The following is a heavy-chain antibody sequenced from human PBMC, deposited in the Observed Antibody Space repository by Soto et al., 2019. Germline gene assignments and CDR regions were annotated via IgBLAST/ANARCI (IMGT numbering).Heavy chain of an antibody. D-gene: IGHD2-15*01. V-gene: IGHV4-59*01. Sequence: QVQLQESGPGLVKPSETLSLTCTVSGGSISSYYWSWIRQPPGKGLEWIGYIYYSGSTNYNPSLKSRVTISVDTPKNQFSLKLSSVTAADTAVYYCARWGRDCSGGSCLRGFDPWGQGTLVTVSS. CDR2: IYYSGST. CDR1: GGSISSYY. CDR3: ARWGRDCSGGSCLRGFDP. J-gene: IGHJ5*02.